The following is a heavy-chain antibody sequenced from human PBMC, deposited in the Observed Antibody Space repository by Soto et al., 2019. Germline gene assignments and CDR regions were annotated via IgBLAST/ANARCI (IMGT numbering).Heavy chain of an antibody. Sequence: QVQLQESGPGLVKPSQTLSLTCTVSGGSVSSGGYYWSWIRQHPGEGLEWLGYTSYSGSTYYNPSLRSRLTRSVDTSKNQCSLKLNSVSAADTAVYYWARGWIQLKYYLDYLGQGILVTVSS. J-gene: IGHJ4*02. CDR3: ARGWIQLKYYLDY. CDR1: GGSVSSGGYY. CDR2: TSYSGST. V-gene: IGHV4-31*03. D-gene: IGHD5-18*01.